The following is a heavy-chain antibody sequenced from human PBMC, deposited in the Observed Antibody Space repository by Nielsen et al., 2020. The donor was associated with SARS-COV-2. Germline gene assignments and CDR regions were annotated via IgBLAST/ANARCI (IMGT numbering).Heavy chain of an antibody. Sequence: GGSLRLSCAASGFTFSSYWMSWVRQAPGKGLEWVANIKQDGSEKYYVDSVKGRFTISRDNAKNSLYLQMNSLRAEDTAVYYCARANDHYGGNLGFIDYWGQGTLVTVSS. CDR2: IKQDGSEK. CDR3: ARANDHYGGNLGFIDY. J-gene: IGHJ4*02. V-gene: IGHV3-7*01. CDR1: GFTFSSYW. D-gene: IGHD4-23*01.